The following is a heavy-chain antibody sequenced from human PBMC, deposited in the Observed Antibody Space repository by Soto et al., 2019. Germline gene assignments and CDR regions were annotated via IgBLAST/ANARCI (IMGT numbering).Heavy chain of an antibody. CDR2: ISYDGSNK. Sequence: GGSLRLSCAASGFTFSSYGMHWVRQAPGKGLEWVAVISYDGSNKYYADSVKGRFTISRDNSKNTLYLQMNSLRAEDTAVYYCARHGYSYGGGYFDYWGQGTLVTVSS. J-gene: IGHJ4*02. CDR3: ARHGYSYGGGYFDY. V-gene: IGHV3-30*03. CDR1: GFTFSSYG. D-gene: IGHD5-18*01.